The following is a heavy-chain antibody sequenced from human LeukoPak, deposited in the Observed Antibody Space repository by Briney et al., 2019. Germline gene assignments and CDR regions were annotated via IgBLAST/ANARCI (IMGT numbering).Heavy chain of an antibody. Sequence: SETLSLTCTVSGGSISSGGYYWSWIRQHPGKGLEWIGYIYYSGSTYYNPSLKSRVTISVDTSKNQFSLKLSSVTAADTAVYYCARGLEEDGSGSYYLNWFDPWGQGTLVTVSS. CDR1: GGSISSGGYY. CDR2: IYYSGST. CDR3: ARGLEEDGSGSYYLNWFDP. J-gene: IGHJ5*02. D-gene: IGHD3-10*01. V-gene: IGHV4-31*03.